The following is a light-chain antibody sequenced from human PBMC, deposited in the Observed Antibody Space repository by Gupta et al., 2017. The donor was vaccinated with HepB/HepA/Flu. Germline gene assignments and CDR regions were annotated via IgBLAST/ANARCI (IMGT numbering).Light chain of an antibody. V-gene: IGLV1-47*01. Sequence: QSVLTQPPSASGPPGQGVAISCSGTSSNIGRNYLYWYQQLPGTAPKLLIYMYSRRLSAVPARFSGSNSATSASLAISGLRAEDEADYYCAAWDDSLSGWVFGGGTKLTVL. CDR3: AAWDDSLSGWV. CDR1: SSNIGRNY. CDR2: MYS. J-gene: IGLJ3*02.